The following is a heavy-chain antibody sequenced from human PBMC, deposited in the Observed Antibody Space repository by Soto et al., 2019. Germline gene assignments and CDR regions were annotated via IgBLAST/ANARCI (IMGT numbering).Heavy chain of an antibody. CDR2: ISAHNGNT. Sequence: QVHLVQSGAEVKKPGASVTVSCKGSGYGFTTYGITWVRQAPGQGLEWMAWISAHNGNTNYAQKLQGRVTVTRDTSTGTAYMELRRLRSDDMAVYYCARGRYGDYWGQGALVTVSS. V-gene: IGHV1-18*03. J-gene: IGHJ4*02. CDR1: GYGFTTYG. D-gene: IGHD1-1*01. CDR3: ARGRYGDY.